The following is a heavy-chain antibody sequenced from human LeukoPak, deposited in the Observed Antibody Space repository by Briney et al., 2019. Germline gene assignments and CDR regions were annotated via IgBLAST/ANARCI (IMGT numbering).Heavy chain of an antibody. J-gene: IGHJ4*02. D-gene: IGHD3-10*01. CDR1: GGTFSSYA. CDR3: ARDHPGYYSFDY. Sequence: ASVKVSCKASGGTFSSYAISWVRQAPGQGLEWMGGIIPIFGTANYAQKFQGRVTITADESTSTAYMELSSLRSEDTAVYYCARDHPGYYSFDYWGQGTLVTVSS. V-gene: IGHV1-69*01. CDR2: IIPIFGTA.